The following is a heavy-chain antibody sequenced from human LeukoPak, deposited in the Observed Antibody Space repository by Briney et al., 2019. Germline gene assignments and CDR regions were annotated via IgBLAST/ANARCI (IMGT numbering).Heavy chain of an antibody. D-gene: IGHD3-10*01. J-gene: IGHJ4*02. CDR1: GGSISSGGYS. CDR2: IYHSGST. CDR3: ARDPRAHDY. V-gene: IGHV4-30-2*01. Sequence: PSETLSLTCAVSGGSISSGGYSWSWIRQPPGKGLEWIGYIYHSGSTYYNPSLKSRVTISVDRSKNQFSLKLSSVTAADTAVYYCARDPRAHDYWGQGTLVTVSS.